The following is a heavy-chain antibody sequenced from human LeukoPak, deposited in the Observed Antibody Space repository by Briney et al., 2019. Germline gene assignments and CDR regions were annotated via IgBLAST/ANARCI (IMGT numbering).Heavy chain of an antibody. J-gene: IGHJ4*02. Sequence: PSETLSLTCTVSGGSFTSYCWSWIRQPPGQGLEWIGNIYYSGSANYNPSLESRVTISVDTSKNQFSLKLSSVTAADTAVYYCARPYRSGWHGSFDYWGQGSLVTVSS. CDR1: GGSFTSYC. V-gene: IGHV4-59*13. D-gene: IGHD6-19*01. CDR3: ARPYRSGWHGSFDY. CDR2: IYYSGSA.